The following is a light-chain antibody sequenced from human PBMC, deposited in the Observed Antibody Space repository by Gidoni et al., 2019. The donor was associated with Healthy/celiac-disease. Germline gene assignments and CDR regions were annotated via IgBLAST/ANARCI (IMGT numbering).Light chain of an antibody. CDR3: QQRSNWPPMYT. J-gene: IGKJ2*01. CDR1: QSVSSY. Sequence: IVLPQSPATLSLSPGERATLSCRASQSVSSYLAWYQQKPGQAPRLLIYDASNRATGIPARFSGSGSGTDFTLTISSLETEDFTVYYCQQRSNWPPMYTFGQGTKLEIK. CDR2: DAS. V-gene: IGKV3-11*01.